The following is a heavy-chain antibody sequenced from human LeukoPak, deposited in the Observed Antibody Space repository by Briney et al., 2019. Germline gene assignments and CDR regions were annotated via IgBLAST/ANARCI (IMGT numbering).Heavy chain of an antibody. J-gene: IGHJ4*02. V-gene: IGHV1-58*01. CDR3: ARGHSNSPFLY. CDR1: GFTFTSSA. Sequence: SVKVSCKASGFTFTSSAVQWVRQARGQRLEWIGWIVVGSGNTNYAQKFQERVTMTRDTPTSTVYMELSSLRSEDTAVYYCARGHSNSPFLYWGQGTLVTVSS. CDR2: IVVGSGNT. D-gene: IGHD6-6*01.